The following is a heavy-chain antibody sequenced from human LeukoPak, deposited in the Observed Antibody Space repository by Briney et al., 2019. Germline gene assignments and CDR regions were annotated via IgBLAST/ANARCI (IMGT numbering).Heavy chain of an antibody. CDR1: GFTFSSYA. Sequence: PGRSLRLSCAASGFTFSSYAMHWVRQAPGKGLEWVAVIWYDGSNKYYADSVKGRFTISRDNSKNTLYLQMNSLRAEDTAVYYCAREGAPMVRGVNCFDYWGQGTLVTVSS. V-gene: IGHV3-33*08. D-gene: IGHD3-10*01. CDR3: AREGAPMVRGVNCFDY. CDR2: IWYDGSNK. J-gene: IGHJ4*02.